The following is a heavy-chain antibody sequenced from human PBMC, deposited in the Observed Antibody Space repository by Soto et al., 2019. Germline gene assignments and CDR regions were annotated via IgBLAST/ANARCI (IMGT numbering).Heavy chain of an antibody. D-gene: IGHD1-26*01. J-gene: IGHJ3*02. CDR2: IYWGDDK. Sequence: QITLKESGPTLVKPTQTLTLTCTFSGFSLSTSGVGVGWIRQPPGKALEWLALIYWGDDKRYSPSLKSRLTITNDTSNNLVVLTMTIMDAVDTSTYFCTHSRRWEDAFDIWGQGTMVTVSS. CDR3: THSRRWEDAFDI. V-gene: IGHV2-5*02. CDR1: GFSLSTSGVG.